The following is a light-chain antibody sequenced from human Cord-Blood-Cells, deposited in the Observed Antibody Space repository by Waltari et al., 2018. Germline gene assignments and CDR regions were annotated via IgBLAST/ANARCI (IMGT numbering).Light chain of an antibody. Sequence: DIQMTQSPSTLSASVGDRVTITARASQSISSWLAWYQQKPGKAPKLLIYDASSLESGVPSRFSGSGSGTEFTRTISSLQPDDFATYYGQQYNSYWTFGQGTKVEIK. CDR2: DAS. V-gene: IGKV1-5*01. J-gene: IGKJ1*01. CDR3: QQYNSYWT. CDR1: QSISSW.